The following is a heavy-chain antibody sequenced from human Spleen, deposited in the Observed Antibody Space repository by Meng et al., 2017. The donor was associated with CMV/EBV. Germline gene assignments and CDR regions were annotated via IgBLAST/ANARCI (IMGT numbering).Heavy chain of an antibody. D-gene: IGHD1-14*01. V-gene: IGHV3-7*01. Sequence: GESLKISCAASGFTFSSYWMSWVRQTPGKGLEWVANIKQDGSERYYVDSVKGRFTISRDNAKNSLYLQMHRLRAEDTAVYYCARIGEWEPPNTYFDCWGQGTLVTVSS. J-gene: IGHJ4*02. CDR3: ARIGEWEPPNTYFDC. CDR1: GFTFSSYW. CDR2: IKQDGSER.